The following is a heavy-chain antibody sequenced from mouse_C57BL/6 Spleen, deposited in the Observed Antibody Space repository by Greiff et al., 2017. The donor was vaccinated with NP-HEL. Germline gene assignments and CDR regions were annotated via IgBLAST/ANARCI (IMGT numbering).Heavy chain of an antibody. CDR1: GYSFTDYN. D-gene: IGHD2-4*01. Sequence: EVQLQESGPELVKPGASVKISCKASGYSFTDYNMNWVKQSNGKSLEWIGVINPNYGTTSYNQKFKGKATLTVDQSSSTAYMQLNSLTSEDSAVYYCARSSDYDDGPHWYFDVWGTGTTVTVSS. V-gene: IGHV1-39*01. CDR3: ARSSDYDDGPHWYFDV. CDR2: INPNYGTT. J-gene: IGHJ1*03.